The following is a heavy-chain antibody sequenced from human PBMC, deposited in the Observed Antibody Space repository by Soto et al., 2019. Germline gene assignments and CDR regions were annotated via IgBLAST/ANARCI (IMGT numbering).Heavy chain of an antibody. D-gene: IGHD2-2*01. J-gene: IGHJ6*03. CDR2: IGSSGLSA. CDR3: ARDLRQLLSHNYYYYYLDV. CDR1: GFTFSDYQ. V-gene: IGHV3-11*01. Sequence: QVHLVESGGGLVKPGGSLRLSCAASGFTFSDYQMSWIRQAPGKGLEWVSYIGSSGLSAYYEDSVKGRFTISRDNANNSLYLEMNSLRAEDSAVYYCARDLRQLLSHNYYYYYLDVWGKGTTVSVSS.